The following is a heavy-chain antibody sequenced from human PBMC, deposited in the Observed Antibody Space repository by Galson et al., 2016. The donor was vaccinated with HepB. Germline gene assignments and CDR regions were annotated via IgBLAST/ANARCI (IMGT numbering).Heavy chain of an antibody. CDR2: ISSSSSYI. Sequence: SLRLSCAASRFTFSSYSMNWVRQAPGKGLEWVSSISSSSSYIYYADSVKGRFTISRDNAKNSLYLQMNSLRAEDTAVYYCARDGLRGRWRLGGMDVWGQGTTVTVSS. J-gene: IGHJ6*02. CDR3: ARDGLRGRWRLGGMDV. D-gene: IGHD3/OR15-3a*01. CDR1: RFTFSSYS. V-gene: IGHV3-21*01.